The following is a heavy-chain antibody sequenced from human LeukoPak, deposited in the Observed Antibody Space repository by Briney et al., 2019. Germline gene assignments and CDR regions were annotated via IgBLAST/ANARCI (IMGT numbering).Heavy chain of an antibody. J-gene: IGHJ3*02. CDR2: INPSGGST. D-gene: IGHD3-22*01. Sequence: ASVKVSCKAPGYTFTSYYMHWVRQAPGQGLEWMGIINPSGGSTSYAQKFQGRVTMTRDTSTSTVYMELSSLRSEDTAVYYCARDDVYYYDSSGATDAFDIWGQGTMVTVSS. V-gene: IGHV1-46*01. CDR1: GYTFTSYY. CDR3: ARDDVYYYDSSGATDAFDI.